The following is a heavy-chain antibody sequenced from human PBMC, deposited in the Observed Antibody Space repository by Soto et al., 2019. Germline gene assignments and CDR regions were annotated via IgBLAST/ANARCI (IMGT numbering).Heavy chain of an antibody. V-gene: IGHV5-51*01. CDR1: GYSFPSEW. CDR3: ARGGSGIAARVDFQH. Sequence: GESLKISCKGSGYSFPSEWIGWVRQMPGKGLEWMGSIYPADSDTRYSPSFQGQVTISADKSIRTAYLEWSSLRSEDTAVYYCARGGSGIAARVDFQHWGQGTLVTVSS. D-gene: IGHD6-6*01. J-gene: IGHJ1*01. CDR2: IYPADSDT.